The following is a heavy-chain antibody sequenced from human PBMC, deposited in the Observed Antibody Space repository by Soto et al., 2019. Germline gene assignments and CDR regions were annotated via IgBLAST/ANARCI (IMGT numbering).Heavy chain of an antibody. V-gene: IGHV3-23*01. CDR3: AKSTVVTPHYYYGMDV. J-gene: IGHJ6*02. D-gene: IGHD2-21*02. CDR1: GFTFSSYA. CDR2: ISGSGGST. Sequence: PGGSLRLSCAASGFTFSSYAMSWVRQAPGKGLEWVSAISGSGGSTYYADSVKGRFTISRDNSKNTLYLQMNSLRAEDTAVYYCAKSTVVTPHYYYGMDVWGQGTTVTVSS.